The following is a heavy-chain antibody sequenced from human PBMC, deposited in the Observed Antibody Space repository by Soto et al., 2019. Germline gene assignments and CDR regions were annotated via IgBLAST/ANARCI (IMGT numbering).Heavy chain of an antibody. CDR2: IHHRGST. CDR1: GGSISSDNW. J-gene: IGHJ6*02. D-gene: IGHD3-10*01. Sequence: QVQLQESGPGLVKPSGTLSLTCAVSGGSISSDNWWNWVRQFPGKGLEWIGEIHHRGSTSYNPSLKRPVIISVEKSKNQFSLKVSSVTAADTAVYYCARRGSGIVYGLDVWGQGTTVTVSS. CDR3: ARRGSGIVYGLDV. V-gene: IGHV4-4*02.